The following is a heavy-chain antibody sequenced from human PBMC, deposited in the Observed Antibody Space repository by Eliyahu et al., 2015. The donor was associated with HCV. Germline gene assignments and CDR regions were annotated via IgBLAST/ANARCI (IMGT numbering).Heavy chain of an antibody. J-gene: IGHJ3*02. CDR2: IIPIFGTA. D-gene: IGHD3-22*01. V-gene: IGHV1-69*01. CDR3: ARATYYYDSSGPSDAFDI. Sequence: PGSSVKVSCKASGGTFSSYAISWVRQAPGQGLEWMGGIIPIFGTANYAQKFQGRVTITADESTSTAYMELSSLRSEDTAVYYCARATYYYDSSGPSDAFDIWGQGTMVTVSS. CDR1: GGTFSSYA.